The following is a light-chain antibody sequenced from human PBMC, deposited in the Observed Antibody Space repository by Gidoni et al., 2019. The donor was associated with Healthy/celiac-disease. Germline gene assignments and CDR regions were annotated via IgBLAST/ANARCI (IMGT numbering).Light chain of an antibody. Sequence: DIVMTQSPLSLPVTPGEPASLPCRSSQSPLHSNGYNYLDWYLQKPGQSPQLLIYLGSNRASGVPDRFSGSGSGTDFTLKISRVEAEDVGVYYCMQALQTPWTFGQGTKVEIK. CDR1: QSPLHSNGYNY. CDR3: MQALQTPWT. CDR2: LGS. J-gene: IGKJ1*01. V-gene: IGKV2-28*01.